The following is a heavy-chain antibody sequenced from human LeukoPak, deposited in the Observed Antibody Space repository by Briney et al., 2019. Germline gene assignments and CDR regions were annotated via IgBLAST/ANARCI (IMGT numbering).Heavy chain of an antibody. J-gene: IGHJ4*02. Sequence: PSETLSLTCAVYGGSFSGYYWSWIRQPPGKGLEWIGEINHSGSTNYNPSLKSRVTISVDTSKNQFSLKLSSVTAADTAVYYCARSVVTARHFDYWGQGTLVTVSS. CDR2: INHSGST. CDR1: GGSFSGYY. CDR3: ARSVVTARHFDY. D-gene: IGHD2-21*02. V-gene: IGHV4-34*01.